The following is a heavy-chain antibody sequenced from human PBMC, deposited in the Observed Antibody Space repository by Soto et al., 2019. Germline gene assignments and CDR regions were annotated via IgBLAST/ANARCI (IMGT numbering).Heavy chain of an antibody. V-gene: IGHV4-4*02. CDR1: GGSITGSDW. CDR2: IFHSGNT. D-gene: IGHD3-3*02. Sequence: QMQLQESGPGLVKPSETLSLTCVVSGGSITGSDWWTWVRQSPEKGLEWIGEIFHSGNTNYSPSLKSRDAISLDKSANQFSMKVHSVTAADTAIYYCANRPFFEWGPYYGLDVWGPGTTVSVSS. J-gene: IGHJ6*02. CDR3: ANRPFFEWGPYYGLDV.